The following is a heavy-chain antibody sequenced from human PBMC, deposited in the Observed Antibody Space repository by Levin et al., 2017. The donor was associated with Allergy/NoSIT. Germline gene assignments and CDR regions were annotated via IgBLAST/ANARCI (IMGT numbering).Heavy chain of an antibody. Sequence: GESLKISCAASGFIFSSYWVHWVRQVPGKGLVWVSRIDSDGNRIYADSVKGRFTISRDNAKNTLYLQMSSLRVEDTAVYYCARDSRCGGDCSDVFDIWGQGTMVTVSS. CDR1: GFIFSSYW. CDR3: ARDSRCGGDCSDVFDI. V-gene: IGHV3-74*01. J-gene: IGHJ3*02. CDR2: IDSDGNR. D-gene: IGHD2-21*02.